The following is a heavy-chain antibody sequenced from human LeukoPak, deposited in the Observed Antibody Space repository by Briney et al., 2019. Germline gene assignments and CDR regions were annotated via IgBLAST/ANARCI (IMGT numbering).Heavy chain of an antibody. Sequence: GGSLRLSCAAAGFTFDDYAMHWVRQAPGKDLEWVSTINWNSGRMEYADSVKGRFTISRDNAKNSLYLQMNSLRDEDTALYYCAKDGQRRAVSVVTYMDVWGKGTTVTVSS. V-gene: IGHV3-9*01. D-gene: IGHD6-19*01. CDR1: GFTFDDYA. J-gene: IGHJ6*03. CDR3: AKDGQRRAVSVVTYMDV. CDR2: INWNSGRM.